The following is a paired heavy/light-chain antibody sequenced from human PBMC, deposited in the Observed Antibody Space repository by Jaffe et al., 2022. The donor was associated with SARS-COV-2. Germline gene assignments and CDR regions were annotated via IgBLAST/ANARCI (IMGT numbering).Heavy chain of an antibody. Sequence: QVQLVESGGGVVQPGRSLRLSCAASGFTFSSYAMHWVRQAPGKGLEWVAVISYDGSNKYYADSVKGRFTISRDNSKNTLYLQMNSLRAEDTAVYYCAREAAPDGYDILTGYLYYYYYYMDVWGKGTTVTVSS. CDR3: AREAAPDGYDILTGYLYYYYYYMDV. CDR1: GFTFSSYA. V-gene: IGHV3-30*04. CDR2: ISYDGSNK. D-gene: IGHD3-9*01. J-gene: IGHJ6*03.
Light chain of an antibody. CDR2: GAS. CDR1: QSVSSSY. J-gene: IGKJ3*01. CDR3: QQYGSSTAT. Sequence: EIVLTQSPGTLSLSPGERATLSCRASQSVSSSYLAWYQQKPGQAPRLLIYGASSRATGIPDRFSGSGSGTDFTLTISRLEPEDFAVYYCQQYGSSTATFGPGTKVDIK. V-gene: IGKV3-20*01.